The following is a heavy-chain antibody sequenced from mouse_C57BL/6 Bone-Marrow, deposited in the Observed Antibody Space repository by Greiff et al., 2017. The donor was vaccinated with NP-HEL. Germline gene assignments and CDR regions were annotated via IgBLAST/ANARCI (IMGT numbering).Heavy chain of an antibody. J-gene: IGHJ4*01. CDR3: ARQLYGRSSYAIDY. D-gene: IGHD1-1*01. Sequence: QVQLQQSGAELARPGASVKLSCKASGYTFTSYGISWVKQRSGPGLEWIGEIYPRCGNTYYNEKFTGKATLTADKSSSTAYIELRSLTSEDSAGYFCARQLYGRSSYAIDYWGQGTSGTVSS. CDR1: GYTFTSYG. CDR2: IYPRCGNT. V-gene: IGHV1-81*01.